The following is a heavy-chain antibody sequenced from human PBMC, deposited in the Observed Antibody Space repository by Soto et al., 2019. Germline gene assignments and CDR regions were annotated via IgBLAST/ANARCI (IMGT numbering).Heavy chain of an antibody. D-gene: IGHD5-18*01. Sequence: GESLKISCKGSGYNFAGYWIAWVRQMPGKGLELMGIIYPSDSDTRYRPSFQGQVTISADKSISSAYLQWSSLRASDTAMYYCAILGDGYSHYFDYWGQGTLVTVSS. CDR1: GYNFAGYW. J-gene: IGHJ4*02. V-gene: IGHV5-51*01. CDR3: AILGDGYSHYFDY. CDR2: IYPSDSDT.